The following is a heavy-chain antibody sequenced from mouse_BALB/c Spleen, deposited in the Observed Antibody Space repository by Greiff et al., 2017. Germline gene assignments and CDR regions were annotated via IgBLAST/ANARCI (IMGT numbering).Heavy chain of an antibody. D-gene: IGHD1-1*01. CDR2: INPSTGYT. CDR3: AGGHYYGSSVDY. CDR1: GYTFTSYW. Sequence: VKLMESGAELAKPGASVKMSCKASGYTFTSYWMHWVKQRPGQGLEWIGYINPSTGYTEYNQKFKDKATLTADKSSSTAYMQLSSLTSEDSAVYYCAGGHYYGSSVDYWGQGTTLTVSS. J-gene: IGHJ2*01. V-gene: IGHV1-7*01.